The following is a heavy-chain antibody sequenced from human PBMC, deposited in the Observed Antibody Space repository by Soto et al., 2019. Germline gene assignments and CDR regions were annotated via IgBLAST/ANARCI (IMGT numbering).Heavy chain of an antibody. D-gene: IGHD2-2*01. Sequence: GGSLRLSCAASGFTFSDYYMSWIRQAPGKGLEWVSYISSSGSTIYYADSVKGRFTISRDNAKNSLYLQMNSLRAEDTAVYYCACLVVPAAMEPFDPWGQGTLVTVSS. J-gene: IGHJ5*02. V-gene: IGHV3-11*01. CDR2: ISSSGSTI. CDR1: GFTFSDYY. CDR3: ACLVVPAAMEPFDP.